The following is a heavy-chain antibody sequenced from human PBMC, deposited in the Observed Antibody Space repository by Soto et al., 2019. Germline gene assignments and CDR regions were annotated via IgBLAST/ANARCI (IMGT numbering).Heavy chain of an antibody. Sequence: GESLKISCKGSGYNFAGYWIAWVRQMPGKGLELMGIIYPSDSDTRYRPSFQGQVTISADKSISSAYLQWSSPRASDTAMYYCARGGVSTRTFDYWGQGTPVTVSS. CDR1: GYNFAGYW. J-gene: IGHJ4*02. CDR2: IYPSDSDT. V-gene: IGHV5-51*01. D-gene: IGHD3-3*01. CDR3: ARGGVSTRTFDY.